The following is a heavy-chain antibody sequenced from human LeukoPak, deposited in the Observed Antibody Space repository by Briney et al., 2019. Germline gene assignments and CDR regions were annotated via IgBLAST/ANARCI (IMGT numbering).Heavy chain of an antibody. Sequence: SETLSLTCSVSGGAISSFYWSWIRQPPGKGLEWIGYIHYLDTKYNPSLKSRVTISADTSKNELSLNLISVTAADTAVYYCARGYGYNSEYWGQGILVTVSS. J-gene: IGHJ4*02. V-gene: IGHV4-59*13. D-gene: IGHD5-24*01. CDR3: ARGYGYNSEY. CDR1: GGAISSFY. CDR2: IHYLDT.